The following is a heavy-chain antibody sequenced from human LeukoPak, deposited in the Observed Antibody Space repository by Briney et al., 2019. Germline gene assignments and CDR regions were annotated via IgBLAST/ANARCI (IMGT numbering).Heavy chain of an antibody. CDR3: ARVHYDILTGPNPEGGAFDI. CDR1: GGSISSGSYY. J-gene: IGHJ3*02. CDR2: IYTSGST. Sequence: SETLSLTCTVSGGSISSGSYYWSWIRQPAGKGLEWIGRIYTSGSTNYNPSLKSRVTISVDTSKNQFSLKLSSVTAADTAVYYCARVHYDILTGPNPEGGAFDIWGQGTMVTVSS. D-gene: IGHD3-9*01. V-gene: IGHV4-61*02.